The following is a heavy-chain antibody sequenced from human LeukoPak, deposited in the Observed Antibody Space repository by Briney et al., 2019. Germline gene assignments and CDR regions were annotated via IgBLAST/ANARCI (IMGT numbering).Heavy chain of an antibody. CDR1: IDSIYSSNYY. V-gene: IGHV4-39*01. CDR2: IYYSGST. D-gene: IGHD2-21*02. Sequence: PSETLSLTCTVSIDSIYSSNYYWGWIRQPPGKGLEWIGSIYYSGSTYYNSSLKSRVTISVDTSKNQFSLKLSSLTAADTAVYYCARAAYGGGDCYLFDYWGQGTLVTVFS. J-gene: IGHJ4*02. CDR3: ARAAYGGGDCYLFDY.